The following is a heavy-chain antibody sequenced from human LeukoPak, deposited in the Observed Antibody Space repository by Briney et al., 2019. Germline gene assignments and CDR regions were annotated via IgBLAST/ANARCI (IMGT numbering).Heavy chain of an antibody. CDR1: GFTFSSYA. D-gene: IGHD2-21*02. V-gene: IGHV3-30-3*01. Sequence: GRSLRLSCAASGFTFSSYAMHWVRQAPGKGLEWVAVISYDGSNKYYADSVKGRFTISRDNSKNTLYLQMNSLRAEDTAVYYCARDLAYCAGDCYSEDRNRYYYGMDVWGQGTTVTVSS. J-gene: IGHJ6*02. CDR3: ARDLAYCAGDCYSEDRNRYYYGMDV. CDR2: ISYDGSNK.